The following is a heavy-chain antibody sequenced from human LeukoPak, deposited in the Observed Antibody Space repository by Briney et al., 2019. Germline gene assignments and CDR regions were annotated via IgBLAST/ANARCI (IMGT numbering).Heavy chain of an antibody. J-gene: IGHJ3*02. Sequence: GGSLRLSCAASGFTFSSYAMSWVRQAPGKGLEWVSVISGSGGSTYYADSVKGRFTISRDNSKNTLYLQMNSLRVEDTAVYYCAKVSCSSTSCYVRGAFDIWGQGTMVTASS. D-gene: IGHD2-2*01. CDR2: ISGSGGST. CDR3: AKVSCSSTSCYVRGAFDI. CDR1: GFTFSSYA. V-gene: IGHV3-23*01.